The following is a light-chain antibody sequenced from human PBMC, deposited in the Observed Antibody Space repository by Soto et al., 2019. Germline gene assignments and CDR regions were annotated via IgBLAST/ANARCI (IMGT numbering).Light chain of an antibody. CDR1: QGISSY. CDR2: AAS. J-gene: IGKJ5*01. Sequence: DIQMTQATSTLSESVGDRVIITCRASQGISSYLAWYQQKPGKAPKLLIYAASTLQSGVPSRFSGSGSGTDFTLTISSLQPEDFATYYCQQSYSTPHTFGQGTRLEIK. V-gene: IGKV1-39*01. CDR3: QQSYSTPHT.